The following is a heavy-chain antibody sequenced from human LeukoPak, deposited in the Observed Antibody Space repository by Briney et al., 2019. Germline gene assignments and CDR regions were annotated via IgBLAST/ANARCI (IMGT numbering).Heavy chain of an antibody. J-gene: IGHJ4*02. V-gene: IGHV3-7*01. CDR1: GFTFSSYW. Sequence: AGGSLRLSCAASGFTFSSYWMSWVRQAPGKGLEWVANIKQDGSEKYYVDSVKGRFTISRDNAKNSLYLQMNSLRAEDAAVYYCARENSAVGGYFDYWGQGTLVTVSS. D-gene: IGHD2-21*01. CDR2: IKQDGSEK. CDR3: ARENSAVGGYFDY.